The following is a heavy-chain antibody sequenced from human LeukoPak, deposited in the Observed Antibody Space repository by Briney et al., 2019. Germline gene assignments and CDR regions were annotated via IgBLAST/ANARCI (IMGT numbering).Heavy chain of an antibody. CDR3: AAGRPWDLLRY. CDR2: FDPEDGEA. D-gene: IGHD1-26*01. V-gene: IGHV1-24*01. Sequence: ASVKVSCKVSGDSLTELSTHWVRQAPGKGLEWMGGFDPEDGEAIYAQKFQGRVTMTEDTSTDTAYMEMNSLRSEDTAVYYCAAGRPWDLLRYWGQGALVTVSS. J-gene: IGHJ4*02. CDR1: GDSLTELS.